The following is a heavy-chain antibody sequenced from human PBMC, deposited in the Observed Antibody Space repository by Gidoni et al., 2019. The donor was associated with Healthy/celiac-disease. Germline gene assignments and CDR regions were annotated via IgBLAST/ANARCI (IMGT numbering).Heavy chain of an antibody. V-gene: IGHV1-69*01. CDR1: GGTFSSYA. J-gene: IGHJ5*02. D-gene: IGHD6-6*01. CDR3: ARDSSSPLGWFDP. Sequence: QVQLVQSGAEVKKHGSSVKVSCKASGGTFSSYAISWVRQAPGQGLEWMGGSSPICGTANYAQKFQGRVTITADESTSTAYMELSSLRSEDTAVYYCARDSSSPLGWFDPWGQGTLVTVSS. CDR2: SSPICGTA.